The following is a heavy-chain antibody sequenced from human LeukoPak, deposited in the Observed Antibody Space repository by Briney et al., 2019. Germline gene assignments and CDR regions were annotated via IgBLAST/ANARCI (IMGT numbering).Heavy chain of an antibody. J-gene: IGHJ4*02. V-gene: IGHV1-2*02. D-gene: IGHD3-22*01. CDR3: AREAGRRVFYDSSGYLHF. Sequence: ASVKVSCKASGYTFTGHFMHWVRQAPGQGLEWMGWINPNSGGTYYAQKFQGRVTMTRDTSISTAYMEMSRLRSDDTAVYYGAREAGRRVFYDSSGYLHFWGQGTLVDVSS. CDR1: GYTFTGHF. CDR2: INPNSGGT.